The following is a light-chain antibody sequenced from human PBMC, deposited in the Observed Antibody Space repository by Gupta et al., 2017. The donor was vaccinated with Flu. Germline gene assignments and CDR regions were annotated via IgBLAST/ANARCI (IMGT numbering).Light chain of an antibody. CDR3: QKRSNWPPYT. CDR2: DAS. Sequence: EIVLTQSPATLSLSPGERATPSCRASQSVSTYLAWYQQKPGQTPRLLIYDASNRATGIPARFSGSGSGTDFTLTISSLEPEDFAVYYCQKRSNWPPYTFGQGTRLEIK. V-gene: IGKV3-11*01. J-gene: IGKJ2*01. CDR1: QSVSTY.